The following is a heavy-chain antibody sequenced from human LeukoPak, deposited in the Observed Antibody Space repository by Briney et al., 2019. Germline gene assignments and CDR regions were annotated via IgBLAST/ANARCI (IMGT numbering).Heavy chain of an antibody. V-gene: IGHV6-1*01. CDR1: GDSVSSKSAG. D-gene: IGHD1-7*01. J-gene: IGHJ4*02. CDR2: TYYRSKWYS. CDR3: ARVGNYHFDY. Sequence: SQTLSLTCAISGDSVSSKSAGWDWIRQSPSRGLESLGRTYYRSKWYSEYALSVKSRITINPDTSKNQFSLQLSSVTPEDTAVYYCARVGNYHFDYWGQGTLVTVSS.